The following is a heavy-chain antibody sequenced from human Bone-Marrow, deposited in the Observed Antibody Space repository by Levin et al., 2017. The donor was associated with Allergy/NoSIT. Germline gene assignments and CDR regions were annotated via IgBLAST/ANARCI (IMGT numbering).Heavy chain of an antibody. CDR2: VYWDNDK. Sequence: PSQTLSLTCSFFGFSLTTTGVGVAWIRQPPGKALEWIAIVYWDNDKRYGPSLNGRLSITKDTSKNQVVLTMTNVDPADTASYFCAHVVITYGGVIGDEAFDFWGPGTMVTVSS. CDR3: AHVVITYGGVIGDEAFDF. J-gene: IGHJ3*01. D-gene: IGHD3-16*02. V-gene: IGHV2-5*05. CDR1: GFSLTTTGVG.